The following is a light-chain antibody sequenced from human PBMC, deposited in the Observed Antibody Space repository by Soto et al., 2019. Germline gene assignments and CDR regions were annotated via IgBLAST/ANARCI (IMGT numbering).Light chain of an antibody. CDR1: SSDVGGYNY. Sequence: QSALTQPASVSGSPGQSITISCTGTSSDVGGYNYVSWYQQHPGKAPKLMIYEVSNRPSGVSNRFSGSKSGNTASLTISGLQAKDEADYYCSSYTSSSILEVFGGGTKLTVL. V-gene: IGLV2-14*01. CDR3: SSYTSSSILEV. CDR2: EVS. J-gene: IGLJ3*02.